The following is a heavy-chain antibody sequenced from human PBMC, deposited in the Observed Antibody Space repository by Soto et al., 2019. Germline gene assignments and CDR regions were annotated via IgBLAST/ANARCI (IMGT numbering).Heavy chain of an antibody. CDR2: IYYSGST. CDR3: ARVPGYGVGNNWFDP. D-gene: IGHD4-17*01. CDR1: GGSISSGDYN. J-gene: IGHJ5*02. Sequence: QVQLQESGPGLVKPLQTLSLTCTVSGGSISSGDYNWSWIRQAPGKGLEWIGYIYYSGSTYYNPSLKSRLTISVDTSKNQFSLKLSSLTAADTAVYYCARVPGYGVGNNWFDPWGRGTLVTVSS. V-gene: IGHV4-30-4*01.